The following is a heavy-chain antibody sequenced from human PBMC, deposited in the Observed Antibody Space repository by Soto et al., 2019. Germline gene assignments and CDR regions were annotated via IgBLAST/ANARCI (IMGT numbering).Heavy chain of an antibody. J-gene: IGHJ4*02. CDR2: INHSGST. CDR3: ARDKITGLFDY. CDR1: GGTFSGYY. D-gene: IGHD2-8*02. Sequence: QVQLQQWGAGLLKPSETLSLTCAVYGGTFSGYYWTWIRQPPRTGLAWIGEINHSGSTNYNPSLTRRVTIPVDTSKTQFSLKLTSVTAADTAVYYCARDKITGLFDYWGQGTLVTVSS. V-gene: IGHV4-34*01.